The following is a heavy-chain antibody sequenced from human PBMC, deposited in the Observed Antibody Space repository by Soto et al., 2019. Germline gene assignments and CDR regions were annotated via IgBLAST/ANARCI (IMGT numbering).Heavy chain of an antibody. J-gene: IGHJ6*02. D-gene: IGHD2-8*02. CDR2: IYSDNKT. CDR1: GFTVSSNY. V-gene: IGHV3-53*01. CDR3: ARGYWAGGMYV. Sequence: EVQLVESGGGLIQSGGSLRLSCAASGFTVSSNYMNWVRQAPGKGLEWVSVIYSDNKTYYADSVKGRFTISRDKSKNTLYIQMTSLRAEDTAIYYCARGYWAGGMYVWGQGTTITVSS.